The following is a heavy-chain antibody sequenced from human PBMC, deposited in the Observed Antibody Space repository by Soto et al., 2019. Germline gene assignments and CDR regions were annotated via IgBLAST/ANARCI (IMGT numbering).Heavy chain of an antibody. V-gene: IGHV4-30-4*01. CDR2: IYYSGRT. CDR1: GGSISSGDYY. D-gene: IGHD6-19*01. J-gene: IGHJ6*02. Sequence: QVQLQESGPGLVKPSQTLSLTCTVSGGSISSGDYYWSWIRQPPGKGLEWIGYIYYSGRTYYNPSLKGRVTISVDTSKNQFSLKLSSVTAADTAVYYCARVRGSGWPGRDYYYYGMDVWGQGTTVTVSS. CDR3: ARVRGSGWPGRDYYYYGMDV.